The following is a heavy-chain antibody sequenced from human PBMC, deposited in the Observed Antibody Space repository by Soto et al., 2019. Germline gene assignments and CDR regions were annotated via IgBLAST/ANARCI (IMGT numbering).Heavy chain of an antibody. V-gene: IGHV5-51*01. J-gene: IGHJ5*02. CDR1: GYTFSNFW. D-gene: IGHD5-18*01. CDR3: ARSGYSYVGWFDP. CDR2: IYPGDHET. Sequence: PGESLKISCQCSGYTFSNFWIGWVRQLPGKGLEWMGIIYPGDHETRYSPSFQGQVTISADKSISTAYLQWSSLKASDTAMYYCARSGYSYVGWFDPWGQGTLVTVSS.